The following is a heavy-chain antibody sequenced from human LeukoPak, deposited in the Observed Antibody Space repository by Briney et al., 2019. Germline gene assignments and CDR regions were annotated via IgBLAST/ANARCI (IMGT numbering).Heavy chain of an antibody. CDR1: GGSISSSSYY. CDR3: ARRWGPPPNWFPP. CDR2: IYYSGST. D-gene: IGHD3-16*01. V-gene: IGHV4-39*07. J-gene: IGHJ5*02. Sequence: SETLPLTCTVSGGSISSSSYYWGWIRQPPGKGLEWIGSIYYSGSTNYNPSLKSRVTISVDTSKNQFSLKLSSVTAADTDVYYGARRWGPPPNWFPPGGEEPLVTVSS.